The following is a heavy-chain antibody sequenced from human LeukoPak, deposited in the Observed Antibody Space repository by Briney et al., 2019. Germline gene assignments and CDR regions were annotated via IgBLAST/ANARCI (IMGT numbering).Heavy chain of an antibody. D-gene: IGHD3-3*01. J-gene: IGHJ4*02. CDR1: GFTFNTYW. CDR3: AKGGDNLASAFYYTPSH. Sequence: GGSLRLSCAASGFTFNTYWMTWVRQAPGKGLEWVANIKQDGSETNYVDSVKGRFSISRDNAKNSVYLEMNSLRAEDTAVYYCAKGGDNLASAFYYTPSHWGQGTLVTVSS. V-gene: IGHV3-7*01. CDR2: IKQDGSET.